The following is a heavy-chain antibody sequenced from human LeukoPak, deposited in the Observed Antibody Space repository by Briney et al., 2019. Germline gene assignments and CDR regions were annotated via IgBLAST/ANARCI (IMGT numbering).Heavy chain of an antibody. D-gene: IGHD6-13*01. Sequence: QTGGSLRLTCAASGFTFSRDDMGWVRQAPGRGLEWVSGISASGTNTYYADSVKGRFTISRDNSKNTLYLQMNSLRVEDTAVYYCAKDKVSSWYISIDYDYWGQGTLVTVSS. CDR2: ISASGTNT. V-gene: IGHV3-23*01. CDR1: GFTFSRDD. J-gene: IGHJ4*02. CDR3: AKDKVSSWYISIDYDY.